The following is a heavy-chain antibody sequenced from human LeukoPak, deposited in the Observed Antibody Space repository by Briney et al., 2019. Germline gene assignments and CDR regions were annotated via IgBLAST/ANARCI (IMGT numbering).Heavy chain of an antibody. CDR2: IYYSGST. Sequence: SETLSLTCTVSGGSISNYYWSWIRQPPGKGLEWIGYIYYSGSTNYNPSLKSRVTISVDTSKNQFSLKLSSVTAADTAVYYCAREPGYSSSWYRFPYYFDYWGQGTLVTVSS. CDR3: AREPGYSSSWYRFPYYFDY. J-gene: IGHJ4*02. D-gene: IGHD6-13*01. V-gene: IGHV4-59*12. CDR1: GGSISNYY.